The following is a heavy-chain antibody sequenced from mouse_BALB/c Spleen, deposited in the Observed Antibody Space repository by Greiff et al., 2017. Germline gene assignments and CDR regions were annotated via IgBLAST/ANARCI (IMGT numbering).Heavy chain of an antibody. D-gene: IGHD2-3*01. Sequence: EVKLVESGGGLVKPGGSLKLSCAASGFTFSSYAMSWVRQSPEKRLEWVAEISSGGSYTYYPDTVTGRFTISRDNAKNTLYLEMSSLRSEDTAMYYCARVPDGYYDAMDYWGQGTSVTVSS. CDR2: ISSGGSYT. J-gene: IGHJ4*01. V-gene: IGHV5-9-4*01. CDR1: GFTFSSYA. CDR3: ARVPDGYYDAMDY.